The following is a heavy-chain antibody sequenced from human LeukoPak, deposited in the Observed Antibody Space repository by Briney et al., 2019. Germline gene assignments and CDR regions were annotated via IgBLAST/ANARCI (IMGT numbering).Heavy chain of an antibody. D-gene: IGHD6-13*01. CDR1: GGSITSSGHS. J-gene: IGHJ5*02. V-gene: IGHV4-39*01. CDR3: MGNWFDP. CDR2: IYYTGRT. Sequence: TSETLSLTCTASGGSITSSGHSWGWIRQPPGKGLEWTGTIYYTGRTYYNPSLQSRITISVDTSRNQFSLKLSSYCAQSLGSNTWMGNWFDPWGQGTLVTVSS.